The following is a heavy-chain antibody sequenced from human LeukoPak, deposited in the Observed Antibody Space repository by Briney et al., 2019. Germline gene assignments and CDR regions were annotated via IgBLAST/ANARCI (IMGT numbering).Heavy chain of an antibody. CDR1: GGSISVNY. J-gene: IGHJ4*02. V-gene: IGHV4-59*08. CDR3: ARHPFATPFDY. CDR2: AYYSGHT. Sequence: SETLSLTCTVSGGSISVNYWSWIRQPPGKGLEWIGYAYYSGHTNYNSSLKSRVTMSLDTSKSQFSLRLSSVTAADTAVYFCARHPFATPFDYWGPGTLVTVSS. D-gene: IGHD2-15*01.